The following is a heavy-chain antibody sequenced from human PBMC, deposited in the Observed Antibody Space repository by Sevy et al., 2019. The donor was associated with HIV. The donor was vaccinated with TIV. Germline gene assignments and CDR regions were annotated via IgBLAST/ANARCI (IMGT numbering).Heavy chain of an antibody. Sequence: ASVKVSCKASGYTFTSYYMHWVRQAPGQGLEWMGIINPSGGSTSYAQKFQGRVTMTRYTSTSTVYMELSSLRTEDTAVYYCARGDYYDSSGYYYSDYYYMDVWGKGTTVTVSS. CDR2: INPSGGST. V-gene: IGHV1-46*01. CDR3: ARGDYYDSSGYYYSDYYYMDV. D-gene: IGHD3-22*01. J-gene: IGHJ6*03. CDR1: GYTFTSYY.